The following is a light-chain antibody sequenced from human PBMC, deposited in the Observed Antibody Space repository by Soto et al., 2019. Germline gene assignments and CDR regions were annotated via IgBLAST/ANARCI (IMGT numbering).Light chain of an antibody. J-gene: IGKJ5*01. CDR1: QSVTTR. CDR2: GAS. V-gene: IGKV3D-15*01. Sequence: IVLTQSPGTLSLSPGERVTLSCRASQSVTTRLAWYQHKPGQAPRLLMSGASSRASGVPARFSGSGSGTEFTLTISSLQSEDFAVYYCQQYNNWPPITFGQGTRLEIK. CDR3: QQYNNWPPIT.